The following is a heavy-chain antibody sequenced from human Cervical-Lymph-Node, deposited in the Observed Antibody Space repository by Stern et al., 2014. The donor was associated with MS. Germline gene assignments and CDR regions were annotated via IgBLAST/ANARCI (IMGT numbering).Heavy chain of an antibody. Sequence: VQLVESGGGLVRPGGSLRLSCAASGFTFSDYYMTWIRQAPGKGLEWLAYISSGADTMYYADSVKGRFTISRDNAENSLYLQMNNLRAEDTAVYYFARGRVSYNGMDVWGQGTTVTVS. J-gene: IGHJ6*02. CDR3: ARGRVSYNGMDV. CDR2: ISSGADTM. D-gene: IGHD3-10*01. CDR1: GFTFSDYY. V-gene: IGHV3-11*01.